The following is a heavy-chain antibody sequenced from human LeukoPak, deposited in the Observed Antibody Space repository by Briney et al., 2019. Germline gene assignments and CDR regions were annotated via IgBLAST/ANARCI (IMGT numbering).Heavy chain of an antibody. CDR2: FDPEDGET. V-gene: IGHV1-24*01. Sequence: ASVKVSCQVSRYTLTELSMHWVRQAPGKELEWMEGFDPEDGETIYPQKFQGRVTMTEDTSADTAYMELSSLRSEDTGVYYCATGAWRLTGYFLFDYWGQGTLVTVSS. CDR3: ATGAWRLTGYFLFDY. CDR1: RYTLTELS. J-gene: IGHJ4*02. D-gene: IGHD3-9*01.